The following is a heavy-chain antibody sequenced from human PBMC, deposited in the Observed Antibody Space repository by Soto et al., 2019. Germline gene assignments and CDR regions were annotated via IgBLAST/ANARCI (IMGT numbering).Heavy chain of an antibody. CDR3: ARGYSSSWYHYFDS. Sequence: QVQLVQSGAEVKKPGSSVKVSCKASGGTFSNYAISWVRQAPGQGLEWMGGIIPILGTTNYAQKFQGRVTITADKSTNTAYMELNSLRSEDTAVYYCARGYSSSWYHYFDSWGQGTLVTVSS. J-gene: IGHJ4*02. CDR1: GGTFSNYA. D-gene: IGHD6-13*01. V-gene: IGHV1-69*06. CDR2: IIPILGTT.